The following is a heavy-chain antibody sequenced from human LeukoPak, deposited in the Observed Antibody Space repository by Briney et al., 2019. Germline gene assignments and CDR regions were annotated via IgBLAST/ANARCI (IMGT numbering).Heavy chain of an antibody. D-gene: IGHD1-1*01. V-gene: IGHV1-69*06. CDR2: IIPLFGTE. CDR1: GGTFSSYA. J-gene: IGHJ5*02. CDR3: ARDSVGTTGSNWFDP. Sequence: SVKVSCKAFGGTFSSYAISSVRQAPGQEREWMGGIIPLFGTENSAQKFQGRVTITVDKSTSTAYMELSSLGSEDPAVYYRARDSVGTTGSNWFDPWGQGTLVTVSS.